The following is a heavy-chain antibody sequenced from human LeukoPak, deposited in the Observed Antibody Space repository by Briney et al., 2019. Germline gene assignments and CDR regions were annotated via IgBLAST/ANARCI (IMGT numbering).Heavy chain of an antibody. CDR1: GGSISNYY. D-gene: IGHD3-3*01. CDR2: IFYSGST. J-gene: IGHJ6*03. CDR3: ARCSDFWSGAAWSMDV. V-gene: IGHV4-59*01. Sequence: SETLSLTCSVSGGSISNYYWTWIRQPPGKGLEWIGYIFYSGSTNYNPSLNSRATISVDTSKNQFSLKLTSVTAADAAEYYCARCSDFWSGAAWSMDVWGKGTTVTVSS.